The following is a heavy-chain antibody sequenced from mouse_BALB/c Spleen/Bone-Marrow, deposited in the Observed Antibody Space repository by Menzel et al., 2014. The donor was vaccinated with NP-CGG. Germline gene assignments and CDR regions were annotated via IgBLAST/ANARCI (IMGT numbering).Heavy chain of an antibody. J-gene: IGHJ2*01. D-gene: IGHD1-3*01. CDR1: GFTFSSYA. Sequence: EVMLVESGGGVMKPGGSLKLSCAASGFTFSSYAMSWVRQSPEKRLEWVAEISTGGSYTYYPDTVTGRFTISRDNAKNTLYLEMNSLRSEDTAIYYCARYYNYYFDYWGQGTTLTVSS. CDR2: ISTGGSYT. V-gene: IGHV5-9-4*01. CDR3: ARYYNYYFDY.